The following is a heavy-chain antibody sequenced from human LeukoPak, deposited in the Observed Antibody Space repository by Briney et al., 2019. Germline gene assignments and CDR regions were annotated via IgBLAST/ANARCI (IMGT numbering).Heavy chain of an antibody. D-gene: IGHD3-10*01. Sequence: SETLSLTCAVYGGSFSGYYWSWIRQPPGKGLEWIGEINHSGSTNYNPPLKSRVTISVDTSKNQFSLKLSSVTAADTAVYYCARGFGYYYGSGIERRLDYWGQGTLVTVSS. V-gene: IGHV4-34*01. CDR3: ARGFGYYYGSGIERRLDY. CDR2: INHSGST. CDR1: GGSFSGYY. J-gene: IGHJ4*02.